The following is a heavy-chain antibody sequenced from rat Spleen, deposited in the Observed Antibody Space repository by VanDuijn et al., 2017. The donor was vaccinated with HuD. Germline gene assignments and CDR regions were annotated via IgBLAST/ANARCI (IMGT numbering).Heavy chain of an antibody. V-gene: IGHV2-16*01. J-gene: IGHJ2*01. CDR1: GFTFSSYD. CDR2: IWSGGST. CDR3: ARSAKYYYDGSYYYVHFDY. D-gene: IGHD1-12*02. Sequence: VQLVESGGGLVQPGRSLKLSCAASGFTFSSYDMAWVRQAPTKGLEWIGAIWSGGSTDYNSALKSRLSISRDTSKSQVLLKMNSLQTEDTAMYFCARSAKYYYDGSYYYVHFDYWGQGVMVTVSS.